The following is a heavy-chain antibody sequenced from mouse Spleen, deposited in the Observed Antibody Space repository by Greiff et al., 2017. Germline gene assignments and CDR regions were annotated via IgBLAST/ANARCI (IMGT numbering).Heavy chain of an antibody. V-gene: IGHV1-19*01. D-gene: IGHD4-1*01. J-gene: IGHJ4*01. CDR1: GYTFTDYY. CDR2: INPYNGGA. CDR3: ARRLGQGYYAMDY. Sequence: VQLQQSGPVLVKPGASVKMSCKASGYTFTDYYMNWVKQSHGKSLEWIGVINPYNGGASYNQKFKGKATLTVDKSSSTAYMELNSLTSEDSAVYYCARRLGQGYYAMDYWGQGTSVTVSS.